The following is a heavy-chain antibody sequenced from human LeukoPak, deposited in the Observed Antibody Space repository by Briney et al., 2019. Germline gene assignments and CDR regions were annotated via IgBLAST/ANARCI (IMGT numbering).Heavy chain of an antibody. V-gene: IGHV3-21*01. CDR1: GFNFANYN. CDR3: ARDLAWDAFDI. Sequence: GGSLRLSCAASGFNFANYNMNWFRQAPGKGLEWVSSIHSSSGSIYYADSLKGRFTISRDNAKNSLYLQMNSLRAEDTAVYYCARDLAWDAFDIWGQGTMVTVSS. J-gene: IGHJ3*02. CDR2: IHSSSGSI.